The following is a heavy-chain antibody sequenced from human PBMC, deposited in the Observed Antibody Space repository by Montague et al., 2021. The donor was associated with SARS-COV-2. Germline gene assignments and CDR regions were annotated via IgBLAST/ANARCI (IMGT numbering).Heavy chain of an antibody. CDR3: ARHRITIFLCRMFDY. J-gene: IGHJ4*02. CDR2: IYYSGST. Sequence: SETLSLTRTVAGGSIRSSSYDWGWIRQPPGKGLEWIGSIYYSGSTYYNRSLKSRVTISVDTSKNQFSLKLSSVTAADTAVYYCARHRITIFLCRMFDYWGQGTMVTVSS. V-gene: IGHV4-39*01. CDR1: GGSIRSSSYD. D-gene: IGHD3-9*01.